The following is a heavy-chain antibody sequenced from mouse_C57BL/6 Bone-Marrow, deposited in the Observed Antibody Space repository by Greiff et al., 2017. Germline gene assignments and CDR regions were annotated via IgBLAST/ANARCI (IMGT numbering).Heavy chain of an antibody. Sequence: ELKLVESGPELVKPGASVKISCKASGYSFTGYYMNWVKQSPEKSLEWIGEINPSTGGTTYNQKFKAKATLTVDKSSSTAYMQLKSLTSEDSAVYYGARDLLYCSGSSYFDYWGQGTTLTVSS. V-gene: IGHV1-42*01. CDR3: ARDLLYCSGSSYFDY. CDR1: GYSFTGYY. J-gene: IGHJ2*01. D-gene: IGHD1-1*01. CDR2: INPSTGGT.